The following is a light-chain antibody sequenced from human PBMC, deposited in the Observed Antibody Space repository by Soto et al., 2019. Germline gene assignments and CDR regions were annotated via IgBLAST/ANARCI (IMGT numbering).Light chain of an antibody. CDR2: GAS. J-gene: IGKJ2*01. CDR1: QSVNSN. V-gene: IGKV3-15*01. CDR3: QQSNKWPYT. Sequence: EIVMTQSPATLSVSPGERATLSCRASQSVNSNLAWYQQKPGQAPSLLFYGASTRATGIPARFSGTGSGTDFSCTISSLQSEDFAVYYCQQSNKWPYTWGQGTKLEIK.